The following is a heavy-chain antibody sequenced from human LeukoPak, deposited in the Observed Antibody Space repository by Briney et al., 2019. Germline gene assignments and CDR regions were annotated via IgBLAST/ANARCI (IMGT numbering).Heavy chain of an antibody. CDR1: GFTFSSYA. CDR2: IRYDGSNK. Sequence: GGSLRLSCAASGFTFSSYAMSCARQAPGKGLEWVAFIRYDGSNKYSADSVKGRFTISRDNSKNTLYLQMNSLRAEDTAVYYCAKVTSPYCGGGTCYGFDYWGQGTLVTVSS. V-gene: IGHV3-30*02. D-gene: IGHD2-15*01. J-gene: IGHJ4*02. CDR3: AKVTSPYCGGGTCYGFDY.